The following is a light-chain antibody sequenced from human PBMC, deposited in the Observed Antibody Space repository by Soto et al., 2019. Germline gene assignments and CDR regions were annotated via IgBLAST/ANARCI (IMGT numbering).Light chain of an antibody. J-gene: IGLJ3*02. CDR1: SSNIGSNT. CDR3: ATWNDSLTGIM. Sequence: QSVLTQPPSASGTPGQRVTISCSGSSSNIGSNTVNWYQQLPGTAPKLLIYSNNQRPSGVPGRFSASKSGASASLAISGLQSEDEADYYCATWNDSLTGIMFGGGTKLTVL. V-gene: IGLV1-44*01. CDR2: SNN.